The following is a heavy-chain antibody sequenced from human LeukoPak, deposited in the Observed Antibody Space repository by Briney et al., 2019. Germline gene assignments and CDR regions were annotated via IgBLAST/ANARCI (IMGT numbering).Heavy chain of an antibody. CDR1: GFTFDDYA. CDR2: ISGDGGST. CDR3: AKDIPPNYYGSGSYSDY. J-gene: IGHJ4*02. D-gene: IGHD3-10*01. Sequence: GGSLRLSCAASGFTFDDYAMHWVSQAPGKGLEWVSLISGDGGSTYYADSVKGRFTISRDNSKNSLYLQMNSLRTEDTALYYCAKDIPPNYYGSGSYSDYWGQGTLVTVSS. V-gene: IGHV3-43*02.